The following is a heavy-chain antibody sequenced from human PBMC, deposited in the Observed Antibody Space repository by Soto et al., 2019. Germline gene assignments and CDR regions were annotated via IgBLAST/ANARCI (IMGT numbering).Heavy chain of an antibody. V-gene: IGHV4-30-4*01. CDR2: IYYSGST. Sequence: SETLSLTCTVSGGSISSGDYYWSWIRQPPGKGLEWIGYIYYSGSTYYNPSLKSRVTISVDTSKNQFSLKLSSVTAADTAVYYCARRYDYENAFDIWGQGTMVTVSS. D-gene: IGHD4-17*01. J-gene: IGHJ3*02. CDR3: ARRYDYENAFDI. CDR1: GGSISSGDYY.